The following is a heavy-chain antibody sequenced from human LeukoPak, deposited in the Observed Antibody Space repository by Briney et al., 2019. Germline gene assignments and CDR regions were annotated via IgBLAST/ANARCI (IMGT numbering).Heavy chain of an antibody. CDR3: ARRTRGYCSSTSSYDTYAFDT. D-gene: IGHD2-2*01. CDR2: IDPSDSYT. V-gene: IGHV5-10-1*01. Sequence: AESLKISCKGSGYRVSSYSSRWVRQRPGKGLESMGRIDPSDSYTNYSPSFQGHVTISADKSISTAYLQWSSLKASDTAMNYCARRTRGYCSSTSSYDTYAFDTWGQGTMVTVSS. CDR1: GYRVSSYS. J-gene: IGHJ3*02.